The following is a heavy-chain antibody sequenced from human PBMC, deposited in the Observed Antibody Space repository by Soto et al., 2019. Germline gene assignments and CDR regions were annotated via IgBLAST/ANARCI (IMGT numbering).Heavy chain of an antibody. CDR1: GWSFSGYY. J-gene: IGHJ4*02. CDR2: INHSGST. CDR3: AIDGYSSSWYGYY. V-gene: IGHV4-34*01. D-gene: IGHD6-13*01. Sequence: XETLSLSCAVYGWSFSGYYWSWIRQPPGKGLEWIGEINHSGSTNYNPSLKSRVTISVDTSKNQFSLKLSSVTAADTAVYYCAIDGYSSSWYGYYWGQGTLVTVSS.